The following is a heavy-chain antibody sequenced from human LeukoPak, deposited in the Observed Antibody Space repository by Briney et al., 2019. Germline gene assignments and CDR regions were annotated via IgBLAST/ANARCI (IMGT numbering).Heavy chain of an antibody. D-gene: IGHD4-23*01. CDR1: GGSISSYY. J-gene: IGHJ4*02. V-gene: IGHV4-4*07. CDR3: ARDRTYGGNSGFDY. Sequence: SETLSLTCTASGGSISSYYWSWIRQPAGKGLEWIGRIYSSGSTNYNPSLKSRVTMSVDTSKSQFSLKLSSVTAADTAVYYCARDRTYGGNSGFDYWGQGTLVTVSS. CDR2: IYSSGST.